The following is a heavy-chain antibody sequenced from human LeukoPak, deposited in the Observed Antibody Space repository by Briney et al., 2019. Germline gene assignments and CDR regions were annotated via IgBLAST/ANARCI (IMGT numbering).Heavy chain of an antibody. CDR1: GFTFSSAW. J-gene: IGHJ4*02. D-gene: IGHD4-23*01. CDR2: IKTKTDGGTT. Sequence: GGSLRLSCAASGFTFSSAWMSWVRQAPGQGLEWLGRIKTKTDGGTTDYAAPVKGRFTISRDDSRDTLYLQMNSLKSDDTAVYYCANIFGGNSHRSDYWGQGTLVTVSS. V-gene: IGHV3-15*01. CDR3: ANIFGGNSHRSDY.